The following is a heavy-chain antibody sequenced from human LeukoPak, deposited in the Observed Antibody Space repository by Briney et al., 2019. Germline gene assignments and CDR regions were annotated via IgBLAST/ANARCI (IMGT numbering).Heavy chain of an antibody. CDR1: GYTFTLYY. CDR2: INPSGGST. V-gene: IGHV1-46*01. CDR3: ARGYCSSTSCYAWFDP. J-gene: IGHJ5*02. D-gene: IGHD2-2*01. Sequence: ASVKVSCKASGYTFTLYYMHWVRQAPGQGLEWMGTINPSGGSTHYAQRFQGRVTMTRDTSTSTVDMELSGLRSEDTAVYYCARGYCSSTSCYAWFDPWGQGTLVTVSS.